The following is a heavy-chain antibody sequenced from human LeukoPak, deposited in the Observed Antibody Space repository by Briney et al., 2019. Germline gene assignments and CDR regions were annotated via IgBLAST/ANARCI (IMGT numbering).Heavy chain of an antibody. CDR1: GFTFSSYS. D-gene: IGHD3-10*01. V-gene: IGHV3-21*01. J-gene: IGHJ4*02. CDR3: ARASYGSGSYDLYYFDY. Sequence: PGGSLRLSCAASGFTFSSYSMNWVRQAPGKGLEWVSSISSSSSYIYYADSVKGRFTISRDNAKNSLYLQMNSLRAEDTAVYYCARASYGSGSYDLYYFDYWGQGTLVTVSP. CDR2: ISSSSSYI.